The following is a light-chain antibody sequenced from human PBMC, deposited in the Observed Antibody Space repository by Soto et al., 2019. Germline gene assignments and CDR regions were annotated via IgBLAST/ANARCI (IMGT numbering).Light chain of an antibody. CDR1: GSNIGTFY. J-gene: IGLJ2*01. CDR2: ANN. CDR3: TAWDDNLSAVV. Sequence: QAVVTQSPSTSATPGRGVSFSCSGGGSNIGTFYVSWYQHVPGTAPRLLIYANNQRPSGVPDRFSGSKSGTSASLAISGLRSEDEAHYYCTAWDDNLSAVVFGGGTKVTVL. V-gene: IGLV1-47*02.